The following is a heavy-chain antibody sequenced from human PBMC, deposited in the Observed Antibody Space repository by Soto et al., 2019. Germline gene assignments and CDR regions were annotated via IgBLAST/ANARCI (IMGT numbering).Heavy chain of an antibody. CDR3: AKADYDILTGFHF. CDR1: GFTFTTYA. D-gene: IGHD3-9*01. CDR2: ISGGGHST. Sequence: GGSLRLSCAASGFTFTTYALSWVRQAPGKGLEWVSAISGGGHSTYYADSVKGRFTISRDNSKNTLYLRMNSLTAEDTAVYYCAKADYDILTGFHFWGQGALVTVSS. J-gene: IGHJ4*02. V-gene: IGHV3-23*01.